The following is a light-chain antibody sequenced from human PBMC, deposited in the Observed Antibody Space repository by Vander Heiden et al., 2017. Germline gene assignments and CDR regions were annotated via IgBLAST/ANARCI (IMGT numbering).Light chain of an antibody. Sequence: SALTQPATLHAAPGESITISCTGTSRDVGSYNLVSWYQRHPGKAPELMIYEVIKRPSGVSNRFSGSKSGNTASLTISGLQAEDEADYYCCSFAGSSIWVFGGGTKLTVL. CDR2: EVI. CDR3: CSFAGSSIWV. V-gene: IGLV2-23*02. J-gene: IGLJ3*02. CDR1: SRDVGSYNL.